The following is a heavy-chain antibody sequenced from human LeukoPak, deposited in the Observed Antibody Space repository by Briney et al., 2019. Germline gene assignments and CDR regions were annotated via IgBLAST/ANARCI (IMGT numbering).Heavy chain of an antibody. V-gene: IGHV1-18*01. CDR3: ARGTRDYDFWSGYTYNHGLIDY. J-gene: IGHJ4*02. CDR1: GYTFTSYG. CDR2: ISAYNGNT. Sequence: ASVKVSCKASGYTFTSYGISWVRQAPGQGLEWMGWISAYNGNTNYAQKLQGRVTMTTDTSTSTAYMELRSLRSDDTAVYYCARGTRDYDFWSGYTYNHGLIDYWGQGTLVTVSS. D-gene: IGHD3-3*01.